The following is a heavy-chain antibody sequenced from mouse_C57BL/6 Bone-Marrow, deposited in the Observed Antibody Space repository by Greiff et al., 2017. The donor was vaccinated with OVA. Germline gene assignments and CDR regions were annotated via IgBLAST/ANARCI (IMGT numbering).Heavy chain of an antibody. CDR3: ARRGGLRQGFAD. J-gene: IGHJ3*01. V-gene: IGHV1-9*01. D-gene: IGHD2-4*01. CDR1: GYTFTGYW. Sequence: QVQLQQSGAELMKPGASVKLSCKATGYTFTGYWIEWVKQRPGHGLEWIGEILPGSGSTTYNETFKGKATFTADTSSNTAYMQLSSLTTEDSAIYYCARRGGLRQGFADWGQGTLVTVAA. CDR2: ILPGSGST.